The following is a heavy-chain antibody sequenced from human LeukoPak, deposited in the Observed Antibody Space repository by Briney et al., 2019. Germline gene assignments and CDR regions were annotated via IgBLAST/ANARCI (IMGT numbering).Heavy chain of an antibody. V-gene: IGHV1-69*13. D-gene: IGHD3-22*01. CDR2: IIPIFGTA. CDR1: GGTFSSYA. CDR3: ARPITYYYDSSGYYYPGFDY. J-gene: IGHJ4*02. Sequence: ASVKVSCKASGGTFSSYAISWVRQAPGQGLEWMGGIIPIFGTANYAQKFQGRVTITADESTSTAYMELSSLRSEDTAVYYCARPITYYYDSSGYYYPGFDYWGQGTLVTVSS.